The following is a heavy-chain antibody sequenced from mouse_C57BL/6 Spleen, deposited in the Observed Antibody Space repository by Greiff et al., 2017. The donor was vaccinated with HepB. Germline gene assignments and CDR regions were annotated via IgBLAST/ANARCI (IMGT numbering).Heavy chain of an antibody. CDR2: IRSKSNNYAT. J-gene: IGHJ1*03. CDR1: GFSFNTYA. CDR3: VRQEGDWYFDV. V-gene: IGHV10-1*01. Sequence: DVKLVESGGGLVQPKGSLKLSCAASGFSFNTYAMNWVRQAPGKGLEWVARIRSKSNNYATYYADSVKDRFTISRDDSESMLYLQMNNLKTEDTAMYYCVRQEGDWYFDVWGTGTTVTVSS.